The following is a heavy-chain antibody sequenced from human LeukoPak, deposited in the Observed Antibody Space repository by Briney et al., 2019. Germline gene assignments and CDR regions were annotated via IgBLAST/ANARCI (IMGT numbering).Heavy chain of an antibody. V-gene: IGHV1-2*06. Sequence: ASVKVSCKASGYTFSGHYIHWVRQTPGTPGQGLEWMGLVNPDGGGTNYAQKFQGRVTMTRDASVSTVYVELSSLRSDDTAVYYCARSGPYSGNDPYYYAMGVWGQGTTVTVSS. CDR1: GYTFSGHY. CDR2: VNPDGGGT. CDR3: ARSGPYSGNDPYYYAMGV. D-gene: IGHD3-10*01. J-gene: IGHJ6*02.